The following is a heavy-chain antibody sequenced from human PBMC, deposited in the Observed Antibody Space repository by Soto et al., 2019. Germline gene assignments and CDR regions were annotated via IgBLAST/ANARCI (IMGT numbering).Heavy chain of an antibody. J-gene: IGHJ4*02. CDR1: GGSISSSSYY. V-gene: IGHV4-39*01. Sequence: QLQLQESGPGLVKPSETLSLTCTVSGGSISSSSYYWGWIRQPPGKGLEWIGSIYYSGSTYYNPSLKSRVTISVDTSKNQFSLKLSSVTAADTAVYYCARHGGLYYDILTGYWGVDYWGQGTLVTVSS. D-gene: IGHD3-9*01. CDR3: ARHGGLYYDILTGYWGVDY. CDR2: IYYSGST.